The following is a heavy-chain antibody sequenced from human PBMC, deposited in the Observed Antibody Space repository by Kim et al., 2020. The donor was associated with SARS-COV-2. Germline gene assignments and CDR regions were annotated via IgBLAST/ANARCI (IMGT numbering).Heavy chain of an antibody. V-gene: IGHV4-39*01. J-gene: IGHJ4*02. D-gene: IGHD3-10*01. CDR3: ARQPNYYGSGSYCYYFDY. Sequence: MSRVTIAVDTSKNQFSLKLSSVTAADTAVYYCARQPNYYGSGSYCYYFDYWGQGTLVTVSS.